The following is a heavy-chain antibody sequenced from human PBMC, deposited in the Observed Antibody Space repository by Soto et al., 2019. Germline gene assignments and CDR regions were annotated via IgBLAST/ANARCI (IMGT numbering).Heavy chain of an antibody. Sequence: GGSLRLSCVASGFTFSSYDMHWVRQATGKGLEWVSAIGTAGDTYYAGSVKGRLTISRENARNSFYLQMNSLRAEDTAVYYCARARGWSYYYYYGMDVWGQGTTVTVSS. V-gene: IGHV3-13*01. D-gene: IGHD6-19*01. CDR3: ARARGWSYYYYYGMDV. J-gene: IGHJ6*02. CDR1: GFTFSSYD. CDR2: IGTAGDT.